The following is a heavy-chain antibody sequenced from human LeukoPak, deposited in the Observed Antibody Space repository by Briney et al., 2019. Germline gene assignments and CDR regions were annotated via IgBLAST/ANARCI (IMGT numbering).Heavy chain of an antibody. Sequence: PSGTLSLTCAVSGGSISSSNWWSWVRQPPGKGLEWIGEIYHSGSTNYNPSLKSRVTISVDKSKNQFSLKLSSVTAADTAVYYCAREENYDYVWGSYRPKNFDYWGQGTLVTVSS. CDR3: AREENYDYVWGSYRPKNFDY. D-gene: IGHD3-16*02. CDR2: IYHSGST. V-gene: IGHV4-4*02. J-gene: IGHJ4*02. CDR1: GGSISSSNW.